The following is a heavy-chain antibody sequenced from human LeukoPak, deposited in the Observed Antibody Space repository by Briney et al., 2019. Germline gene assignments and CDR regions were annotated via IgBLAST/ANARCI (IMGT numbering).Heavy chain of an antibody. Sequence: SQTLSLTCTVSGGSFSSGGYYWSWIRQHPGKGLEWIGYISYSGSTYYNPSLKSRVTISVDTSKNQFSLKLSSVTAADTAVYYCVRDSGSYYFDYWGQGTLVTVSS. CDR3: VRDSGSYYFDY. J-gene: IGHJ4*02. V-gene: IGHV4-31*03. CDR2: ISYSGST. D-gene: IGHD1-26*01. CDR1: GGSFSSGGYY.